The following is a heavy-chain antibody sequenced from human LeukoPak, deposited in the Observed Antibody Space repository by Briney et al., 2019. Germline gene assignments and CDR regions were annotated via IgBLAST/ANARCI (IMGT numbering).Heavy chain of an antibody. J-gene: IGHJ6*04. Sequence: HPGGSLRLSCLASGFTFSNSWMTWVRQAPGRGLEWVANIKEDGSDKQYVDSVRGRFTISRDNAKNSVSLQMDGLGAEDTAVYHCVRESDVWSGPGIGRPLDVWGKGTTVTVSS. CDR1: GFTFSNSW. V-gene: IGHV3-7*01. CDR2: IKEDGSDK. D-gene: IGHD3-3*01. CDR3: VRESDVWSGPGIGRPLDV.